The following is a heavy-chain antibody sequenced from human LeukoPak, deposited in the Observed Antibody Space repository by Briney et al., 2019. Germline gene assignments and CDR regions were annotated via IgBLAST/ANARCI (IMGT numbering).Heavy chain of an antibody. Sequence: SQTLSLTCTVSGGSISSGSYYWSWIRQPAGKGLEWIGRIYTSGSTNYNPSLKSRVTISVDTSKNQFSLKLSSVTAADTAVYYCARAPKRITMIVATYFDYWGLGTLVTVSS. V-gene: IGHV4-61*02. D-gene: IGHD3-22*01. CDR3: ARAPKRITMIVATYFDY. CDR1: GGSISSGSYY. J-gene: IGHJ4*02. CDR2: IYTSGST.